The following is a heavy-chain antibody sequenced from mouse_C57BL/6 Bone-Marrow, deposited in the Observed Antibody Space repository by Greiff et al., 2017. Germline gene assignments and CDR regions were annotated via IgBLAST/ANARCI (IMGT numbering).Heavy chain of an antibody. Sequence: QVQLQQSGAELARPGASVKLSCKASGYTFTSYGISWVKQRTGQGLEWIGEIYPRSGNTYYNEKFKGKATLTVDKSSSTAFMGLRSLTSEDSAVYFCSLSSMVTHWYFDVWGTGTTVTVSS. V-gene: IGHV1-81*01. CDR3: SLSSMVTHWYFDV. J-gene: IGHJ1*03. CDR1: GYTFTSYG. CDR2: IYPRSGNT. D-gene: IGHD2-1*01.